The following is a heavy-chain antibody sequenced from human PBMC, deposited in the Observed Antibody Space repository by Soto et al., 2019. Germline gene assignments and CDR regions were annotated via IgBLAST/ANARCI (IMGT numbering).Heavy chain of an antibody. CDR2: VNYRGDT. D-gene: IGHD6-19*01. CDR1: GGSIDSYY. J-gene: IGHJ4*02. Sequence: PSETLSLTCTVSGGSIDSYYWSWMRQPPGKGLEWIGYVNYRGDTMYSPSLKSRVTISVDTSRNHFSLNLNSVAGADTAMYYCARQPVAGWVFDLWGQGTRVTVSS. V-gene: IGHV4-59*01. CDR3: ARQPVAGWVFDL.